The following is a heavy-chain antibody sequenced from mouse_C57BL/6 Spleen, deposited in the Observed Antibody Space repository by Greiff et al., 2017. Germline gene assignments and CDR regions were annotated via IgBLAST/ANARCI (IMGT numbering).Heavy chain of an antibody. CDR2: IYPGSGST. Sequence: VQLQQPGAELVKPGASVKMSCKASGYTFTSYWITWVKQRPGQGLEWIGDIYPGSGSTNYNEKFKSKATLTVDTSSSTAYMQLSSLTSEDSAVYYCARGGFITTVVAPTYWGQGTLVTVSA. CDR3: ARGGFITTVVAPTY. J-gene: IGHJ3*01. D-gene: IGHD1-1*01. V-gene: IGHV1-55*01. CDR1: GYTFTSYW.